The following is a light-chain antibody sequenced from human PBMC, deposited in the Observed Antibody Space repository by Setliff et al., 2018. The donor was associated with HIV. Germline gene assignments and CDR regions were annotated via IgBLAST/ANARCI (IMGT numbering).Light chain of an antibody. CDR1: RSDLGSYNL. J-gene: IGLJ1*01. CDR2: EVN. Sequence: QSALTQPASVSGSPGQSITISCTGSRSDLGSYNLVSWYQHHPGKAPKLLLYEVNKRPSGVSNRFSGCKFGDTASLTISGLQAEDEADYFCCSYAGGRSFVFGPGTKVTVL. V-gene: IGLV2-23*02. CDR3: CSYAGGRSFV.